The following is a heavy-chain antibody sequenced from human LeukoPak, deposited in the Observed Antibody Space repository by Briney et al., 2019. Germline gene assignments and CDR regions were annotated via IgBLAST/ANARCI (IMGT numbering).Heavy chain of an antibody. CDR1: GFTFSSYA. D-gene: IGHD1-7*01. CDR3: AKDLSITGTKWDPYYYYYGMDV. CDR2: ISYDGSNK. J-gene: IGHJ6*02. V-gene: IGHV3-30*18. Sequence: GGSLRLSCAASGFTFSSYAMSWVRQAPGKGLEWVAVISYDGSNKYYADSVKGRFTISRDNSKNTLYLQMNSLRAEDTAVYYCAKDLSITGTKWDPYYYYYGMDVWGQGTTVTVSS.